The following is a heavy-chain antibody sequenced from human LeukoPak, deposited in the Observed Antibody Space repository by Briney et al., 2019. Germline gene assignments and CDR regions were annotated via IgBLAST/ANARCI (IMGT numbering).Heavy chain of an antibody. V-gene: IGHV4-4*02. CDR2: IYHSGST. Sequence: SETLSLTCAVSGGSISSSNWWSWVRQPPGKGLEWIGEIYHSGSTNYNPSLKSRVTISVDKSKNQFSLKLSSVTAADTAVYYCARGRRRYSSSWDYYYYGMDVWGQGTTVTVSS. CDR3: ARGRRRYSSSWDYYYYGMDV. CDR1: GGSISSSNW. J-gene: IGHJ6*02. D-gene: IGHD6-13*01.